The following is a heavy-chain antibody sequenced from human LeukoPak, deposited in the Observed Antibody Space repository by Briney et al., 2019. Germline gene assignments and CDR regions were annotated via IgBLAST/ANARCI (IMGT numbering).Heavy chain of an antibody. Sequence: ASVKVSCKASGYTFTSYAMHWVRQAPGQRLEWMGWINAGNGNTKYSQKFQGRVTITRDTSASTAYMELSSLRSEDTAVYYCARFRAAAGRMGYYYGMDVWGQGTTVTVSS. D-gene: IGHD6-13*01. CDR1: GYTFTSYA. CDR3: ARFRAAAGRMGYYYGMDV. J-gene: IGHJ6*02. V-gene: IGHV1-3*01. CDR2: INAGNGNT.